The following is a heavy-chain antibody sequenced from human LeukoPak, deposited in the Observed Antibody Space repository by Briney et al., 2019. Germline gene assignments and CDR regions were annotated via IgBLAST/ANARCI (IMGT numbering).Heavy chain of an antibody. J-gene: IGHJ5*02. CDR1: GGSFSGYY. CDR3: ARGALFDP. V-gene: IGHV4-34*01. CDR2: INHSGST. Sequence: SETLSLTCAVYGGSFSGYYWSWSRQPPGKGLEWIGEINHSGSTNYNPSLKSRVTISVDTSKNQFSLKLSSVTAADTAVYYCARGALFDPWGQGTLVTVSS.